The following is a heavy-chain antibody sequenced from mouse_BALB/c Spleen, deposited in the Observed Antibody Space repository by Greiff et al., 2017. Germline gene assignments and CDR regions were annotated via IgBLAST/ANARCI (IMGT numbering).Heavy chain of an antibody. Sequence: EVKLVESGGGLVQPGGSLKLSCAASGFTFSSYGMSWVRQTPDKRLELVAIINSNGGSTYYPDSVKGRFTISRDNAKNTLYLQMSSLKSEDTAMYYCARDGPFAYWGQGTLVTVSA. CDR1: GFTFSSYG. V-gene: IGHV5-6-3*01. CDR2: INSNGGST. J-gene: IGHJ3*01. CDR3: ARDGPFAY.